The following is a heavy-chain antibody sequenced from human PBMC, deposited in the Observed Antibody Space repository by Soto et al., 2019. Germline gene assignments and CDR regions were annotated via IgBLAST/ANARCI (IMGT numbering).Heavy chain of an antibody. CDR1: GFTFSSYW. V-gene: IGHV3-7*01. CDR3: ARTGDGHHDFLDY. CDR2: INQDGNED. Sequence: AGGSLRLSCAASGFTFSSYWMNWVRQAPGKGLEWVANINQDGNEDNLLDSVKGRFTISRDNAKNSLFLQMSSLRVDDTAVYYCARTGDGHHDFLDYWGQGALVTVSS. D-gene: IGHD1-1*01. J-gene: IGHJ4*02.